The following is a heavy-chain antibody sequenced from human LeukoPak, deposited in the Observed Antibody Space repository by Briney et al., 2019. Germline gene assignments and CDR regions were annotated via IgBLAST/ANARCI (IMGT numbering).Heavy chain of an antibody. V-gene: IGHV3-33*01. Sequence: GRSLRLSCAASGFTFSSYGMPWVRQAPGKGLEWVAVIWCDGSNKYYADSVKGRFTISRDNSKNTLYLQMNSLRAEDTAVYYCARESLSKYYYGSGSYYIYYYYGMDVWGKGTTVTVSS. CDR2: IWCDGSNK. J-gene: IGHJ6*04. CDR3: ARESLSKYYYGSGSYYIYYYYGMDV. D-gene: IGHD3-10*01. CDR1: GFTFSSYG.